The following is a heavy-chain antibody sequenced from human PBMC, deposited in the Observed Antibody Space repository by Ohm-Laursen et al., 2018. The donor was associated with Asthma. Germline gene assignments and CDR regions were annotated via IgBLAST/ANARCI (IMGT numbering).Heavy chain of an antibody. CDR2: ISTASSFI. Sequence: GSLRLSCAASGYTFSRYSIHWVRQIPGKGLEWVASISTASSFIYYADSVRGRFTTSRDNARNSVYLQMNSLRAEDTAVYYCARDRAEDNWFDPWGQGTLVTVSS. CDR3: ARDRAEDNWFDP. D-gene: IGHD5-24*01. J-gene: IGHJ5*02. CDR1: GYTFSRYS. V-gene: IGHV3-21*01.